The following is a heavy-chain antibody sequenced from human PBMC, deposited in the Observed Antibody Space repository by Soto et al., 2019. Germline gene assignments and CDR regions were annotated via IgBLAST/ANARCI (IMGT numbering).Heavy chain of an antibody. CDR2: IYYSGST. J-gene: IGHJ6*02. Sequence: SETLSLTCTVSGGSISSSSYYWGWIRQPPGKGLEWIGSIYYSGSTYYNPSLKSRVTISVDTSKNQFSLKLSSVTAVDTAVYYCALIGELYGSDYYYGIDVWGQGTTVTVSS. V-gene: IGHV4-39*01. CDR1: GGSISSSSYY. CDR3: ALIGELYGSDYYYGIDV. D-gene: IGHD1-26*01.